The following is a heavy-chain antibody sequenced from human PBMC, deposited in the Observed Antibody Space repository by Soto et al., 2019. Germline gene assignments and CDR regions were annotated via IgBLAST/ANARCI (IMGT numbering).Heavy chain of an antibody. J-gene: IGHJ4*02. CDR1: GFTFSNYW. V-gene: IGHV3-74*01. CDR3: ARLPGYSTAWTPSDF. Sequence: GGSLRLSCAASGFTFSNYWMHWVRQAPGKGLVWVSRINSDGSTTSHADSVKGRFTISRDNAKNTLYLQMNSLRAEDTAVYYCARLPGYSTAWTPSDFWGQGPQVTVSS. D-gene: IGHD6-13*01. CDR2: INSDGSTT.